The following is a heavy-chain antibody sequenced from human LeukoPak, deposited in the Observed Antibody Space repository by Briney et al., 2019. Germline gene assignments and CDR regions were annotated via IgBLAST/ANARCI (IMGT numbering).Heavy chain of an antibody. CDR2: INPNSGGT. CDR1: GGTFSSYA. Sequence: GASVKVSCKASGGTFSSYAISWVRQAPGQGLEWMGWINPNSGGTNYAQKFQGRVTMTRDTSISTAYMELRSDDTAVYYCARGGSSNWYESFDPWGQGTLVTVSS. V-gene: IGHV1-2*02. D-gene: IGHD6-13*01. J-gene: IGHJ5*02. CDR3: ARGGSSNWYESFDP.